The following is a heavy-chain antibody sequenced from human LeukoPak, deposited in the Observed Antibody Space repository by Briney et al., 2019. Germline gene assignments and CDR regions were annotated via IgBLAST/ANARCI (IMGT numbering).Heavy chain of an antibody. V-gene: IGHV1-2*04. J-gene: IGHJ4*02. Sequence: ASVTVSCKASGYTFTGYYMHWVRQAPGQGLEWMGWINPNSGGTNYAQKFEGWVTMTRDTSIGTAYMELSRLTSDDTAVYYCAKVKPGAFDLWGQGTLVTVSS. D-gene: IGHD3-9*01. CDR1: GYTFTGYY. CDR2: INPNSGGT. CDR3: AKVKPGAFDL.